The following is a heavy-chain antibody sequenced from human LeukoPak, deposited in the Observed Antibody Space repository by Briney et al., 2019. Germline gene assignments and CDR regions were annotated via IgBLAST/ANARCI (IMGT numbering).Heavy chain of an antibody. J-gene: IGHJ6*03. D-gene: IGHD1-7*01. V-gene: IGHV4-4*07. CDR3: ARAITGTTGVYYYYMDV. CDR2: IYTSGST. Sequence: PSETLSLTCTVSGGSISSYYWSWIRQPAGKGLEWIGRIYTSGSTNYNPSLKSRVTMSVDASKNQFSLKLSSVTAADTAVYYCARAITGTTGVYYYYMDVWGKGTTVTVSS. CDR1: GGSISSYY.